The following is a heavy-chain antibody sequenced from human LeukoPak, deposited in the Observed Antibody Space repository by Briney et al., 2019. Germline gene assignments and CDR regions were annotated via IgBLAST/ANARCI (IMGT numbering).Heavy chain of an antibody. CDR2: ISSSSSYI. CDR1: GFTFSSYE. J-gene: IGHJ4*02. D-gene: IGHD6-13*01. V-gene: IGHV3-21*01. CDR3: ARSGSSWSIDY. Sequence: GGSLRLSCAASGFTFSSYEMNWVRQAPGKGLEWVSSISSSSSYIYYADSVKGRFTISRDNAKNSLYLQMNSLRAEDTAVYYCARSGSSWSIDYWGQGTLVTVSS.